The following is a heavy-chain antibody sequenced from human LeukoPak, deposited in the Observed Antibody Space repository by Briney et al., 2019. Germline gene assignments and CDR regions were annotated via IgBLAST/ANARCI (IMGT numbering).Heavy chain of an antibody. CDR3: AREPAATNLDFDY. CDR2: IYYSGSS. V-gene: IGHV4-39*02. CDR1: GGSISSSSSY. D-gene: IGHD6-25*01. Sequence: SETLSLTCSVSGGSISSSSSYWGWIRQPPGKGLEWIGSIYYSGSSFDNPALKSRVTISVDTSKNQFSLKLSSVTAADTAVYYCAREPAATNLDFDYWGQGTLVTVSS. J-gene: IGHJ4*02.